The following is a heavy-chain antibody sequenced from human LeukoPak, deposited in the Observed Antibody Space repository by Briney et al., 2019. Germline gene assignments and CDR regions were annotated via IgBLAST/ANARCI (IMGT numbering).Heavy chain of an antibody. D-gene: IGHD3-3*01. CDR2: MNPNSGNT. Sequence: ASVKVSCKASGYTFTSYAMHWVRQAPGQRLEWMGWMNPNSGNTGYAQKFQGRVTITRNTSISTAYMELSSLRSEDTAVYYCARPLGEWLSTYYYYMDVWGKGTTVTVSS. V-gene: IGHV1-8*03. J-gene: IGHJ6*03. CDR1: GYTFTSYA. CDR3: ARPLGEWLSTYYYYMDV.